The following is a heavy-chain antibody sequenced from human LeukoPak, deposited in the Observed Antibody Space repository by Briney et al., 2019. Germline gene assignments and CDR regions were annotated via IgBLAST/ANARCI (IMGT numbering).Heavy chain of an antibody. J-gene: IGHJ6*02. Sequence: ASVKVSCKASGYTFTSYYMHWVRQAPGQGLEWMGIINPSGGSTSYAQKFQGRVTMTRDTSTSTVYMELSSLRSEDMAVYYCARGGYCSSTSCYARYYYYYGMDVWGQGTTVTVSS. CDR1: GYTFTSYY. CDR2: INPSGGST. D-gene: IGHD2-2*01. V-gene: IGHV1-46*01. CDR3: ARGGYCSSTSCYARYYYYYGMDV.